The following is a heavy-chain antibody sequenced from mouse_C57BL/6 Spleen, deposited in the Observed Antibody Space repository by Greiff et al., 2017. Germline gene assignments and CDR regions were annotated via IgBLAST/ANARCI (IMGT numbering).Heavy chain of an antibody. Sequence: VKLQQPGAELVRPGTSVKLSCKASGYTFTSYWMHWVKQRPGQGLEWIGVIDPSDSYTNYNQKFKGQATLTVDTASSTAYMQLSSLTSEDSAVYDCARAPGGVATNAMDYWGQGTSVTVSS. CDR1: GYTFTSYW. CDR2: IDPSDSYT. D-gene: IGHD1-1*02. V-gene: IGHV1-59*01. J-gene: IGHJ4*01. CDR3: ARAPGGVATNAMDY.